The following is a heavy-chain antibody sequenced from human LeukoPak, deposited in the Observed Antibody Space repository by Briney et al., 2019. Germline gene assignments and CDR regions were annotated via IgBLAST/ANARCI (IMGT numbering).Heavy chain of an antibody. J-gene: IGHJ5*02. V-gene: IGHV3-74*01. CDR2: INSDGSSR. D-gene: IGHD6-19*01. CDR1: GFTFSSYW. Sequence: GGSLRLSCAASGFTFSSYWMHWVRQVPGKGLVWVSRINSDGSSRSYVDSVMGRFTISRDNAKNTLYLQLDSLRAEDTAVYYCARGLAVAGSSWFDPWGQGTLVSVSS. CDR3: ARGLAVAGSSWFDP.